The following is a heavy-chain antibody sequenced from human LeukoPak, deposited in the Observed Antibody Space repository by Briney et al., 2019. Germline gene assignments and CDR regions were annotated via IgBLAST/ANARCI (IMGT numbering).Heavy chain of an antibody. D-gene: IGHD1-1*01. CDR3: ARGGTLSGPSAY. Sequence: GGSLRLSCAASGFTFSSYAMHWVRQAPGKGLEWVAVISFYGSNKYYVDSVKGRFTISRDNSKNTLYLQMNSLRVEDTAVYYCARGGTLSGPSAYWGQGTLVTVS. V-gene: IGHV3-30*04. J-gene: IGHJ4*02. CDR1: GFTFSSYA. CDR2: ISFYGSNK.